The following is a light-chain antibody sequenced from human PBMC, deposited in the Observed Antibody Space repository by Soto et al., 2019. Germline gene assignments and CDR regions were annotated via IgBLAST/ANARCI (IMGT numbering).Light chain of an antibody. V-gene: IGKV3-15*01. CDR2: GAS. J-gene: IGKJ1*01. Sequence: EIVLTQSPGTLSLSPGERATLSCRASQSLSTNLAWYQQKPGQAPRLLISGASTRAAGISDRFRGSGSGTEFTLTISSLRSEDSAIYYCQQYFEWPPMTFGQGTKVDIK. CDR1: QSLSTN. CDR3: QQYFEWPPMT.